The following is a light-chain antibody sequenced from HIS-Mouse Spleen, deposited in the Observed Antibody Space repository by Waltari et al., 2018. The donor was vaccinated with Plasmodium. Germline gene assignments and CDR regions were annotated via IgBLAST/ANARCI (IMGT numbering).Light chain of an antibody. V-gene: IGKV3-15*01. CDR3: EKYNNWSVT. CDR1: PSARSY. CDR2: GAS. J-gene: IGKJ3*01. Sequence: EIDMTQSPPTLSVSPGETATLSCWASPSARSYLAWYQQKPGQAPRLLIYGASTRATGIPAMFSGRGSGTEVTLTFSSVRSEDYAVYYCEKYNNWSVTFGPATKVAMK.